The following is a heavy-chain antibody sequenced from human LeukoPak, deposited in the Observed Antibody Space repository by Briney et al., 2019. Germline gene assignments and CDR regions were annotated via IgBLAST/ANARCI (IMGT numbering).Heavy chain of an antibody. CDR3: ASTPLGYYGSGSYLGYFDY. D-gene: IGHD3-10*01. V-gene: IGHV1-2*06. CDR1: GYTFTGYY. J-gene: IGHJ4*02. Sequence: ASVKVSCKASGYTFTGYYMHWLRQAPGQGLEWMGRINPNSGGTNYAQKFQGRVTMTRDTSISTAYMELSRLRSDDTAVYYCASTPLGYYGSGSYLGYFDYWGQGTLVTVSS. CDR2: INPNSGGT.